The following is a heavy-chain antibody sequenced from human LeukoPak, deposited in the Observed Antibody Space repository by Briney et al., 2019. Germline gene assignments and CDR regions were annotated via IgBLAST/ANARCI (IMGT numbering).Heavy chain of an antibody. CDR1: SGPINNYY. D-gene: IGHD1-14*01. CDR2: ILSSGST. Sequence: SETLSLTCTVPSGPINNYYWRWIRQTPGKGLEWFGYILSSGSTNYNPSVKSRVTISVDTSKSQFSLKLSSVTAADTAVYYCARTNQISETAFDIWGQGTMVIVTS. V-gene: IGHV4-59*01. CDR3: ARTNQISETAFDI. J-gene: IGHJ3*02.